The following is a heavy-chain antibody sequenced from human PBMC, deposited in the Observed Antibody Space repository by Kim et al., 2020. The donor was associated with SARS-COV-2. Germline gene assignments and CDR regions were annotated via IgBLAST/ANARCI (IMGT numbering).Heavy chain of an antibody. V-gene: IGHV1-2*02. CDR3: ARGQILRFLEWLDY. Sequence: AKKFQGRVTMTRDTSISTAYMELSRLRSDDTAVYYCARGQILRFLEWLDYWGQGTLVTVSS. J-gene: IGHJ4*02. D-gene: IGHD3-3*01.